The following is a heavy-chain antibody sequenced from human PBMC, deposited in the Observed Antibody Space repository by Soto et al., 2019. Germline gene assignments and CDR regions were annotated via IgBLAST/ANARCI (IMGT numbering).Heavy chain of an antibody. Sequence: QITLNESGPTVVRPTETLTLTCRFSGFSLTTSGVGVGCMRQSPGKAPEWLALIYWDDDKRYSASLKSRLTITKDTSKNQVVLTVSDLDPTDTATYYCAHRVLRTVFGLVTTTAIYFDFWGQGTPVAVSS. CDR2: IYWDDDK. CDR1: GFSLTTSGVG. D-gene: IGHD3-3*01. CDR3: AHRVLRTVFGLVTTTAIYFDF. J-gene: IGHJ4*02. V-gene: IGHV2-5*02.